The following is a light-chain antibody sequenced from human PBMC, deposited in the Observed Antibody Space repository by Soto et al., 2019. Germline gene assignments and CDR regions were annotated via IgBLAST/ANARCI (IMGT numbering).Light chain of an antibody. V-gene: IGKV3-11*01. J-gene: IGKJ5*01. CDR3: QQRQYWPPIT. CDR1: QSVSRY. CDR2: DAS. Sequence: EVVLTQSPATLSLSPGERATLSCRTSQSVSRYLAWYQQKPGQAPRLLIYDASNRATGIPARFSGSGSGIDFTLTISNLEPEDFAVYYCQQRQYWPPITFGQGTRLEIK.